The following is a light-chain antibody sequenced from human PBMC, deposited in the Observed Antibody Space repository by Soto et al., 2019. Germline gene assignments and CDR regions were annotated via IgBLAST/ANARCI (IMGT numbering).Light chain of an antibody. CDR3: SSYTSSSVVV. CDR1: SSDVGGYNY. CDR2: DVS. J-gene: IGLJ2*01. V-gene: IGLV2-14*01. Sequence: QSALTQPASVSGSPGQSITISCTGTSSDVGGYNYVSWYQQHPGKAPKLMISDVSXXPSGVSNRFSGSKSGNTASLPISGXXXXXXXXXYCSSYTSSSVVVFGGGTKLTVL.